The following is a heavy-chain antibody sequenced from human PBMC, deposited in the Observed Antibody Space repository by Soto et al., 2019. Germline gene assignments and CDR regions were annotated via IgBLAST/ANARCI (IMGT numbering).Heavy chain of an antibody. CDR3: ADNNRYFFGMDV. J-gene: IGHJ6*02. CDR2: IITIFATA. CDR1: GGTFSSYA. Sequence: SVKVSCKASGGTFSSYAIRWVRQAPGQGLEWMGGIITIFATANYAQKFQGRVTITADVSTSTAYMELSSLKSEDTAVYYCADNNRYFFGMDVWGQGTTVTVSS. D-gene: IGHD1-1*01. V-gene: IGHV1-69*13.